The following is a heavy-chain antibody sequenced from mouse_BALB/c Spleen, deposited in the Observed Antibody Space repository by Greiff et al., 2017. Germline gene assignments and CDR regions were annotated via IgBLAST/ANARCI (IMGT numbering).Heavy chain of an antibody. CDR2: ISSGSSTI. CDR3: AREGISWFAY. J-gene: IGHJ3*01. CDR1: GFTFSSFG. Sequence: EVQVVESGGGLVQPGGSRKLSCAASGFTFSSFGMHWVRQAPEKGLEWVAYISSGSSTIYYADTVKGRFTISRDNPKNTLFLQMTSLRSEDTAMYYCAREGISWFAYWGQGTLVTVSA. V-gene: IGHV5-17*02.